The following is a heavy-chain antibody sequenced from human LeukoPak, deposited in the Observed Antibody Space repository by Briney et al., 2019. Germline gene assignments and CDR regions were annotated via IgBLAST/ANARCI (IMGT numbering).Heavy chain of an antibody. V-gene: IGHV3-53*01. CDR3: AKDEATSGGGLAS. CDR1: GFTVSGTH. J-gene: IGHJ4*02. D-gene: IGHD3-16*01. CDR2: MYTGGTT. Sequence: PGGSLRLSCAASGFTVSGTHMSWVRQAPGKGLEWVSAMYTGGTTYYADSVTGRFTISRDNSKNTLYLHMNSLGAEDTAVYYCAKDEATSGGGLASWGQGTLVSVSS.